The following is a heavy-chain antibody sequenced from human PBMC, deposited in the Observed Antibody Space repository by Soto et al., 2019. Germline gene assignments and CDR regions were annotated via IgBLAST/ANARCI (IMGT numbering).Heavy chain of an antibody. J-gene: IGHJ6*02. Sequence: QVQLQESGPGLVKPSQTLSLTCTVSGGSISSGDYYWSWIRQPPGKGLEWIGYIYYSGSTYYNPSLQSRVIIAVDTTKYHFAQKLSAVTAPVTALYYCDRAYYGSGSPTPHFDYDYGMDVWGQGTTVTVSS. CDR3: DRAYYGSGSPTPHFDYDYGMDV. CDR1: GGSISSGDYY. CDR2: IYYSGST. V-gene: IGHV4-30-4*01. D-gene: IGHD3-10*01.